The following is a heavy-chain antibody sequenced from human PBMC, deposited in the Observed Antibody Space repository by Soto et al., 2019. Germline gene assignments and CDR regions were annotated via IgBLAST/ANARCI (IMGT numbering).Heavy chain of an antibody. D-gene: IGHD5-18*01. J-gene: IGHJ4*02. CDR1: GGSISSGGYY. CDR2: IYYSGST. V-gene: IGHV4-31*03. Sequence: SETLSLTCTVSGGSISSGGYYWSWIRQHPGKGLEWIGYIYYSGSTYYNPSLKSRVTISVDTSKNQFSLELSSVTAADTAVYYCARIGVDTAIGYWGQGTLVTVSS. CDR3: ARIGVDTAIGY.